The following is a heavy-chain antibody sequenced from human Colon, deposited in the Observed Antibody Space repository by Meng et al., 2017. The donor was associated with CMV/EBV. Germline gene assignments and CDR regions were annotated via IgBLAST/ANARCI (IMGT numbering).Heavy chain of an antibody. D-gene: IGHD4/OR15-4a*01. V-gene: IGHV1-2*02. CDR2: INPNSGGT. CDR1: GYTFTGYY. Sequence: ASAKVSCKASGYTFTGYYMHWVRQAPGQGLEWMGWINPNSGGTNYAQKFQGRVTMTRDTSISTAYMELSRLRSDDTAVYYCARARGGANHYYHGMDVWGQGTTVTVSS. J-gene: IGHJ6*02. CDR3: ARARGGANHYYHGMDV.